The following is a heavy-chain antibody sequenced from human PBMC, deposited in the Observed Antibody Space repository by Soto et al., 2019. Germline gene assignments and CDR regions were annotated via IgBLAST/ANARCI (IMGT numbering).Heavy chain of an antibody. D-gene: IGHD2-21*01. J-gene: IGHJ2*01. CDR2: INAGNGNT. V-gene: IGHV1-3*01. CDR1: GYNFTSYA. CDR3: ARVPGDSIGDL. Sequence: QVQLVQSGAEVKKPGASVKVSCKASGYNFTSYAMHWVRQAPGQRLEWMGWINAGNGNTKYSQKLLSRVTITRDTSASTAYMELSSLRAEDTAVYYCARVPGDSIGDLWGRGTLVTVSS.